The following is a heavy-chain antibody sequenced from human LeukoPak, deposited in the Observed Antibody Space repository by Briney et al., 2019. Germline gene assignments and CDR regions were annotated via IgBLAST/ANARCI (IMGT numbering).Heavy chain of an antibody. Sequence: GESLKISCKGSGCSFTSYWIGWVRQMPGKGLEWMGIIYPGDSDTRYSPSFQGQVTISADKSISTAYLQWSSLKASDTAMYYCARRNYYGSGSYYFDYWGQGAMVTVSS. CDR2: IYPGDSDT. CDR3: ARRNYYGSGSYYFDY. CDR1: GCSFTSYW. J-gene: IGHJ4*02. V-gene: IGHV5-51*01. D-gene: IGHD3-10*01.